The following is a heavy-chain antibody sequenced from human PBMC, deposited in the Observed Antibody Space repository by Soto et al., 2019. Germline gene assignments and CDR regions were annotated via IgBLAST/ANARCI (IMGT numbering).Heavy chain of an antibody. V-gene: IGHV1-46*01. CDR1: GYTFTSYY. CDR2: ISPSGGST. CDR3: ARVDNSGFDY. Sequence: QVQMVQSGAEVRKPGASVKVSCKASGYTFTSYYIHWVRQAPGQGLEWMGIISPSGGSTSYAQKFWSRVTMSRDTSTSTVYMELSSLRSEDTAVYYCARVDNSGFDYWGQGTLVTVS. J-gene: IGHJ4*02. D-gene: IGHD3-22*01.